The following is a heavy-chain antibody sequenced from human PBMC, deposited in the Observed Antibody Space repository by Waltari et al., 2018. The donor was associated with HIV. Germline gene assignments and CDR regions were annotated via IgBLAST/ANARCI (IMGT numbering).Heavy chain of an antibody. CDR1: GGSFRGYY. V-gene: IGHV4-34*01. J-gene: IGHJ4*02. CDR2: INHSGST. D-gene: IGHD2-2*01. CDR3: ARDRCSSTSCPTGYFDY. Sequence: QVQLQQWGAGLLKPSETLSLTCAVYGGSFRGYYWSWIRQPPGKGLEWIGEINHSGSTNYNPSLKSRVTISVDTSKNQFSLKLSSVTAADTAVYYCARDRCSSTSCPTGYFDYWGQGTLVTVSS.